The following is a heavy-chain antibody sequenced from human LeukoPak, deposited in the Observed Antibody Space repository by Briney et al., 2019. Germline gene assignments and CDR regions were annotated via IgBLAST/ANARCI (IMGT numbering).Heavy chain of an antibody. Sequence: PSETLSLTCAVYGGSFSGYYWSWIRQPPGKGLEWIGEINHSGSTNYNPSPKSRVTISVDTSKNQFSLKLSSVTAADTAVYYCARVLYDFWSGYSLYYFDYWGQGTLVTVSS. J-gene: IGHJ4*02. CDR2: INHSGST. D-gene: IGHD3-3*01. V-gene: IGHV4-34*01. CDR3: ARVLYDFWSGYSLYYFDY. CDR1: GGSFSGYY.